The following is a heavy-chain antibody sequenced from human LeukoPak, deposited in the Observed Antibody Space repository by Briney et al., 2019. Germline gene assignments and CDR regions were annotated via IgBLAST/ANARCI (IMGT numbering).Heavy chain of an antibody. Sequence: GASVKVSCKASGYTFTGYYMHWVRQAPGQGLEWMGWINPNSGGTNYAQKFQGRVTMTRDTSISTAYMELSRLRSDDTAVYYCARDSSGYFSRDVLFDYWGQGTLVTVSS. CDR1: GYTFTGYY. CDR3: ARDSSGYFSRDVLFDY. V-gene: IGHV1-2*02. J-gene: IGHJ4*02. D-gene: IGHD3-22*01. CDR2: INPNSGGT.